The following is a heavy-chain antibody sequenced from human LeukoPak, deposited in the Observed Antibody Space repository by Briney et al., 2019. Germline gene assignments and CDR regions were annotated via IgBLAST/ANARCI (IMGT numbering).Heavy chain of an antibody. CDR2: ISGSGGST. D-gene: IGHD6-25*01. J-gene: IGHJ4*02. CDR1: GFTFSSYS. Sequence: GGSLRLSCTASGFTFSSYSMTWVRQAPGKGLEWVSAISGSGGSTYYADSVKGRFTISRDNSENTLYLQMNSLRAEDTAVYYCARGTGYNTGRSVDYWGQGTLVTVSS. CDR3: ARGTGYNTGRSVDY. V-gene: IGHV3-23*01.